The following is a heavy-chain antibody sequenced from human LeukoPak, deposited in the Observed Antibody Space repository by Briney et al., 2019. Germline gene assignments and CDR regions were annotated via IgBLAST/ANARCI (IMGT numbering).Heavy chain of an antibody. V-gene: IGHV3-30*04. CDR3: ARSYCAGDCYHFDS. J-gene: IGHJ4*02. Sequence: GGSLGLSCAASGFTVNSYAIHWVRQAPGKALEWVAVISYDGSNKYYTDSVKGRFTISRDNSKKTLYLQMNSLRAEDTALYYCARSYCAGDCYHFDSWGQGTLVTVSS. CDR1: GFTVNSYA. CDR2: ISYDGSNK. D-gene: IGHD2-21*02.